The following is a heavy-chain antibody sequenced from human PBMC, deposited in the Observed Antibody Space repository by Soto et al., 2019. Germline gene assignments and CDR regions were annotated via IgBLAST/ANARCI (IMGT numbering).Heavy chain of an antibody. V-gene: IGHV4-34*01. CDR3: ARARGRNWNYPSYYYCGMDV. CDR2: INHSGST. Sequence: SETLSLTCAVYGGSFSGYYWSWIRQPPGKGLEGIGEINHSGSTNYNPSLKSRVTISVDTSKNQFSRKRSSVTAADTAVYYCARARGRNWNYPSYYYCGMDVWGQGTTVTVAS. CDR1: GGSFSGYY. J-gene: IGHJ6*01. D-gene: IGHD1-7*01.